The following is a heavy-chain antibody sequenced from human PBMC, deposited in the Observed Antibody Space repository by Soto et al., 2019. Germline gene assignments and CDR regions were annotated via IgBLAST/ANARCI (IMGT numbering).Heavy chain of an antibody. CDR3: AKAFSHLPDNWFDP. CDR2: ISGSGGST. CDR1: GFTFSSYA. J-gene: IGHJ5*02. Sequence: PWGSLRLSCAASGFTFSSYAMSWVRQAPGKGLEWVSAISGSGGSTYYADSVKGRFTISRDNSKNTLYLQMNSLRDEDTAVYYCAKAFSHLPDNWFDPWGQGTLVTVSS. V-gene: IGHV3-23*01.